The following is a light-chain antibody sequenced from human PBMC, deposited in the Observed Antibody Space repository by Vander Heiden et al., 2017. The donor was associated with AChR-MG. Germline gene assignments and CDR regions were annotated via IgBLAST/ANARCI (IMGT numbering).Light chain of an antibody. V-gene: IGLV4-69*01. CDR1: SGHSSYA. J-gene: IGLJ3*02. CDR3: QTWGSGSWV. CDR2: LNNDGNH. Sequence: QLVLTQSPSASASLGASVKLTCTLSSGHSSYAIAWHQQQPEKGPRFLMNLNNDGNHIKGDGIPDRFSGSSSGAERYLTISSLQSEDEADYYCQTWGSGSWVFGGGTKLNVL.